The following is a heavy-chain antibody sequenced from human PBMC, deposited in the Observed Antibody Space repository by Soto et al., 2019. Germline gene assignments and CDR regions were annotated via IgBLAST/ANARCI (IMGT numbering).Heavy chain of an antibody. CDR2: ISPKSGGT. V-gene: IGHV1-2*02. D-gene: IGHD3-9*01. J-gene: IGHJ4*02. CDR3: ARPPGYISDWYYFDH. Sequence: QVQLVQSGAEVKKPGASVKISCEASGYTFINYYMPWVRKAPGQGFGWMGRISPKSGGTNYAQKFQGRVSMTWDTSLKTAYMELSSLMSEDTAVYFCARPPGYISDWYYFDHWGQGTHVTVAS. CDR1: GYTFINYY.